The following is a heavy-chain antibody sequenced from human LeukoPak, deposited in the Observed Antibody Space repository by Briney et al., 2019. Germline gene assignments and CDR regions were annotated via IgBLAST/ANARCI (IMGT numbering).Heavy chain of an antibody. D-gene: IGHD3-10*01. V-gene: IGHV3-74*01. CDR1: GFSSNSYW. CDR3: ARGRGPYGWFDP. J-gene: IGHJ5*02. Sequence: GGSLRLSCAASGFSSNSYWMHWARQAPGKGLVWVARINCDGSSINYADSVKGRFTISRDNAKNTLYLQMNSLRVEDTAVYYCARGRGPYGWFDPWGQGTLVTVSS. CDR2: INCDGSSI.